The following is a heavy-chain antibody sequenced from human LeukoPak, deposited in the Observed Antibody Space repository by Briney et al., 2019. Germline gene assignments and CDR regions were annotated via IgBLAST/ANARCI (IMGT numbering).Heavy chain of an antibody. CDR2: IRQDGSER. Sequence: GGSLRLSCAASGFTFSSYSMNWVRQAPGKGLEWVANIRQDGSERYYVESVKGRFTISRDNAKKSMYLQMNSLKAEDTAVYYCTRVGVGGVPDSYYYYGMDVWGQGTTVTVSS. CDR3: TRVGVGGVPDSYYYYGMDV. J-gene: IGHJ6*02. V-gene: IGHV3-7*01. D-gene: IGHD3-16*01. CDR1: GFTFSSYS.